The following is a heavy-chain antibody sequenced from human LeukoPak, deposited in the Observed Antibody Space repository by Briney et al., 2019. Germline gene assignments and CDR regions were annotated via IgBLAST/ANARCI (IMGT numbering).Heavy chain of an antibody. J-gene: IGHJ4*02. V-gene: IGHV1-69*13. CDR2: IIPIFGTA. CDR1: GGTFSSYA. Sequence: SVMVSCKASGGTFSSYAISWVRQAPGQGLEWMGGIIPIFGTANYAQKFQGRVTITADESTSTAYMELSSLRSEDTAVYYCASPYYYGSGSLIAVDDYWGQGTLVTVSS. D-gene: IGHD3-10*01. CDR3: ASPYYYGSGSLIAVDDY.